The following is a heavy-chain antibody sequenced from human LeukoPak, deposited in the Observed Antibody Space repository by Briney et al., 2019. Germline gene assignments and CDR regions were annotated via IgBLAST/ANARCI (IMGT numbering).Heavy chain of an antibody. Sequence: SVKVSCKASGGTFSSYAISWVRQAPGQGLEWMGGIIPIFGTANYAQKLQGRVTMTTDTSTSTAYMELRSLRSDDTAVYYCARDRSSSWYVIDYYYYGMDVWGQGTTVTVSS. CDR3: ARDRSSSWYVIDYYYYGMDV. J-gene: IGHJ6*02. D-gene: IGHD6-13*01. V-gene: IGHV1-69*05. CDR2: IIPIFGTA. CDR1: GGTFSSYA.